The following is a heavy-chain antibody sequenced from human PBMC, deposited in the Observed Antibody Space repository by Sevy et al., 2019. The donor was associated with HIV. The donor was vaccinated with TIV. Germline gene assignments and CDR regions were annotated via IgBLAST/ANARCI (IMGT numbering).Heavy chain of an antibody. V-gene: IGHV3-23*01. J-gene: IGHJ4*02. CDR3: AREGCTKPHDY. Sequence: GGSLRLSCAASGFTFSKYSMIWVRQPPGKGLEWVSTLSFGCGEINYAHSVKGRFTISRDNSKSSVYLQMNNLRPEDTAVYYCAREGCTKPHDYWGQGTLVTVSS. CDR2: LSFGCGEI. D-gene: IGHD2-8*01. CDR1: GFTFSKYS.